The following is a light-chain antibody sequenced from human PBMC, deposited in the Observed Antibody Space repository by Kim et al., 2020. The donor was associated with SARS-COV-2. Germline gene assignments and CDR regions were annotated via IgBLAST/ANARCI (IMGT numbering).Light chain of an antibody. Sequence: SWSPGERAPLSYRASQSVSSYLAWYQQKPGQAPRLLIYDASNRATGIPARFSGSGSGTDFTLTISSLEPEDFAVYYCQQRSNWQTFGQGTKVDIK. V-gene: IGKV3-11*01. CDR1: QSVSSY. CDR2: DAS. CDR3: QQRSNWQT. J-gene: IGKJ1*01.